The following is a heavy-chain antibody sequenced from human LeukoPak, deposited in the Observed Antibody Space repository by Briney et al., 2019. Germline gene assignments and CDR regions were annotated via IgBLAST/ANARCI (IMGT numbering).Heavy chain of an antibody. CDR3: ARAASIAADY. CDR1: GGSISSSSYY. J-gene: IGHJ4*02. D-gene: IGHD6-6*01. Sequence: SETLSLTYTVSGGSISSSSYYWGWIRQPPGKGLEWIGSIYYSGSTYYNPSLKSRVTISVDTSKNQFSLKLSSVTAADTAVYYCARAASIAADYWGQGTLVTVSS. CDR2: IYYSGST. V-gene: IGHV4-39*07.